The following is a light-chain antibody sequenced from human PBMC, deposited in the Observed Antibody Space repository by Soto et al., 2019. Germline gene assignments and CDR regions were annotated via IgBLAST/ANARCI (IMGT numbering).Light chain of an antibody. V-gene: IGKV1-5*03. J-gene: IGKJ4*01. CDR3: QESYGMQFT. CDR1: QTISSW. CDR2: KAS. Sequence: DIQMTQSPSTLSGSVGDRVTITCRASQTISSWLAWYQQIPGKAPKLLIYKASTLKSGVPSRFSGSGSGTEFTLTISSLQPEDFATYYCQESYGMQFTFGGGTKVDIK.